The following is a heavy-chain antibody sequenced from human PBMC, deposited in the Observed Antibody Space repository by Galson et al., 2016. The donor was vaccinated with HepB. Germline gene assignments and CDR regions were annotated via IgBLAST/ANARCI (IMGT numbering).Heavy chain of an antibody. J-gene: IGHJ6*02. CDR1: GFTFSSYA. CDR3: ARDQNRHYSSGWGYYYYGLDV. Sequence: SLRLSCAASGFTFSSYAMHWVRQAPGKGLEWVAVISYDGSNKYYADSVKGRFTISRDNSKNTLYLQMNSLRAEDTAVYYCARDQNRHYSSGWGYYYYGLDVWGQGITVTVSS. CDR2: ISYDGSNK. D-gene: IGHD6-19*01. V-gene: IGHV3-30*04.